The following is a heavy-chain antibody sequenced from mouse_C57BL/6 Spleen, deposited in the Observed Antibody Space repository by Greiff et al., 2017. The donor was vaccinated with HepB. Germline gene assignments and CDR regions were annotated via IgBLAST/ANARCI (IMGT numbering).Heavy chain of an antibody. Sequence: VQLQQSGPELVKPGASVKISCKASGYAFSSSWMNWVKQRPGKGLEWIGRIYPGDGDTNYNGKFKGKATLTADKSSSTAYMQLSSLTSEDSAVYFCARGWDGYFDYWGQGTTLTVSS. D-gene: IGHD2-3*01. V-gene: IGHV1-82*01. J-gene: IGHJ2*01. CDR1: GYAFSSSW. CDR3: ARGWDGYFDY. CDR2: IYPGDGDT.